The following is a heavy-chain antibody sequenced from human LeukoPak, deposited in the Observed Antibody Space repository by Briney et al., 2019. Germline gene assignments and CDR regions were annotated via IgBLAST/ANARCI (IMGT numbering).Heavy chain of an antibody. Sequence: PSETLSLTCTVSGGSISSFYWSWIRQPPGKGLEWIGYIYYSGSTNYNPSLNSRVTISVDTSKSQFSLKLSSVTAADTAVYYCARHADGNQVDYWGQGTLVTVSS. J-gene: IGHJ4*02. CDR2: IYYSGST. CDR3: ARHADGNQVDY. CDR1: GGSISSFY. D-gene: IGHD4-17*01. V-gene: IGHV4-59*08.